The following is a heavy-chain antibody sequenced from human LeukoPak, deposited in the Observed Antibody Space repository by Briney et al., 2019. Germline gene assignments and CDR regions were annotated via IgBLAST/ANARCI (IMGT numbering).Heavy chain of an antibody. V-gene: IGHV1-2*02. D-gene: IGHD3-10*01. CDR3: ARGFTSGLLWFGELAYYFDY. CDR2: INPNSGGT. J-gene: IGHJ4*02. CDR1: GGTFSSYA. Sequence: ASVKVSCKASGGTFSSYAISWVRQAPGQGLEWMGWINPNSGGTNYAQKFQGRVTMTRDTSISTAYMELSRLKSDDKAVYYCARGFTSGLLWFGELAYYFDYWGQGTLVTVSS.